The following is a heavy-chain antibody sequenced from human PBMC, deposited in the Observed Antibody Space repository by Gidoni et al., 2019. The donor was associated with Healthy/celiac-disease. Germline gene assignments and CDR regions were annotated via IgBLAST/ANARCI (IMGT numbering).Heavy chain of an antibody. CDR1: GASISSYY. D-gene: IGHD4-17*01. Sequence: QVQLQESGPGLVKPSETLSLTCTVSGASISSYYWSWIRQPQGKGLEWIGYIYYSGSTNYNPSLKSRVTISVDTSKKQFSLKLSSVTAADTDVYYCARMGTTVTTRRAFDIWGQGTMVTVSS. CDR3: ARMGTTVTTRRAFDI. J-gene: IGHJ3*02. V-gene: IGHV4-59*01. CDR2: IYYSGST.